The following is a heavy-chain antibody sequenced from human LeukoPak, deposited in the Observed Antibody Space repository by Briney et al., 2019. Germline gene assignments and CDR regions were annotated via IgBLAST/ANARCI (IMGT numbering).Heavy chain of an antibody. J-gene: IGHJ4*02. V-gene: IGHV4-59*01. Sequence: SETLSLTCTVSGGSISSYYWSWIRQPPGKGLEWIGYIYYSGSTNYNPSLKSRVTTSVDTSKNQFSLKLSSVTAADTAVYYCARGQYYYGSFDYWGQGTLVTVSS. CDR2: IYYSGST. CDR3: ARGQYYYGSFDY. D-gene: IGHD3-10*01. CDR1: GGSISSYY.